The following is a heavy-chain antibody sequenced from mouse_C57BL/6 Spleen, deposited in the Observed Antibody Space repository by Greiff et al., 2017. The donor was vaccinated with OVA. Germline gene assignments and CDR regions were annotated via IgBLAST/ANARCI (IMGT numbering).Heavy chain of an antibody. V-gene: IGHV5-17*01. CDR2: ISSGSSTI. J-gene: IGHJ4*01. D-gene: IGHD4-1*01. CDR1: GFTFSDYG. Sequence: EVQVVESGGGLVKPGGSLKLSCAASGFTFSDYGMHWVRQAPEKGLEWVAYISSGSSTIYYADTVKGRFTISRDNAKNTLFLQMTSLRSEDTAMYYCARVPGTGYAMDYWGQGTSVTVSS. CDR3: ARVPGTGYAMDY.